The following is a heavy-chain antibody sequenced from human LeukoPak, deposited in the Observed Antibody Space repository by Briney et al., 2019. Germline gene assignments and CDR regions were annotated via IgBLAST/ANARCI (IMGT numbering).Heavy chain of an antibody. CDR2: IHPEGTEK. V-gene: IGHV3-7*04. CDR3: ARGDDFSGDH. Sequence: PGGSLRLSCAVSGFTFSNFWMSWLRQAPERGLEWVAHIHPEGTEKYHVESVKGHFTISRDNAKNSLFLQMNGLRVEDTGVYYCARGDDFSGDHWGQGTLVTVSS. J-gene: IGHJ4*02. D-gene: IGHD1-1*01. CDR1: GFTFSNFW.